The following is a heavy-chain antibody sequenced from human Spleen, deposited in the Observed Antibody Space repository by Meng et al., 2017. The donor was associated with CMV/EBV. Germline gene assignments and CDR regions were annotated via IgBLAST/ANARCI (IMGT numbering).Heavy chain of an antibody. V-gene: IGHV3-30*02. J-gene: IGHJ4*02. CDR1: GFTFSSYG. Sequence: GESLKISCAASGFTFSSYGMHWVRQAPVKGLEWVAFIRYDGSNKYYADSVKGRFTISRDNSKNTLYLQMNSLRAEDTAVYYCARGEMEGADTNFDYWGQGTLVTVSS. CDR2: IRYDGSNK. D-gene: IGHD2-8*01. CDR3: ARGEMEGADTNFDY.